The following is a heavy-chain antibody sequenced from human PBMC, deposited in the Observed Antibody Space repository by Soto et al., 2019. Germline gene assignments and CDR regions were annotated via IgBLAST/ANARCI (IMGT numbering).Heavy chain of an antibody. D-gene: IGHD4-17*01. CDR2: IYSGNT. Sequence: SETLSLTCTIAGSSISGYDCTWIRQCPGKGLEYIGYIYSGNTNYNPPLNSRVTISVETSKNHFSLKLSSVTAADTAVYYCGTISSHGDYDYWGQGTLVTVSS. CDR1: GSSISGYD. V-gene: IGHV4-59*08. CDR3: GTISSHGDYDY. J-gene: IGHJ4*02.